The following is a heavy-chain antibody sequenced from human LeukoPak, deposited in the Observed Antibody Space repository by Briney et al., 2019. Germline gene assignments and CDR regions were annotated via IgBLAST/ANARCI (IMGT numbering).Heavy chain of an antibody. V-gene: IGHV3-11*01. CDR2: ISSSGSTI. CDR1: GFIFSDYY. CDR3: AGGGRGYSGSYFSIY. J-gene: IGHJ4*02. Sequence: GGSLRLSCAASGFIFSDYYMSWIRQAPGKGLEWVSYISSSGSTIHYADSVKGRFTISRGNAKNSLFLQMNSLRVEDTAVYYCAGGGRGYSGSYFSIYWGQGTLVTVSS. D-gene: IGHD1-26*01.